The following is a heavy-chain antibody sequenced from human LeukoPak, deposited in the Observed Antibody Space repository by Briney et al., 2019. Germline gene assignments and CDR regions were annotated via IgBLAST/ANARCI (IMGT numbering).Heavy chain of an antibody. D-gene: IGHD2-2*01. V-gene: IGHV4-59*01. CDR3: ARTTEGYCSSASCFGFSYSYYMDV. CDR1: SGSLSPYF. J-gene: IGHJ6*03. CDR2: IYYSGST. Sequence: SETLSLTCNFSSGSLSPYFWSWIRQTPGKGLEWIGYIYYSGSTKHNPSLKGRVTISVDTSKNQFSLKLSSVIAADTAVYYCARTTEGYCSSASCFGFSYSYYMDVWGKGTTVTISS.